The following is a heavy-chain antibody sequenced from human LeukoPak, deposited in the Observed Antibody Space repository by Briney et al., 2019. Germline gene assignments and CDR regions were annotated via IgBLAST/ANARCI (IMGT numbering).Heavy chain of an antibody. CDR3: AKENHLPGIAVAGEKHFDY. Sequence: EAGGSLRLSCAASGFTFSSYGMHWVRQAPGKGLEWVAVISYDGGNKYYADSVKGRFTISRDNSKNTLYLQMNSLRAEDTAVYYCAKENHLPGIAVAGEKHFDYWGQGTLVTVSS. V-gene: IGHV3-30*18. CDR2: ISYDGGNK. CDR1: GFTFSSYG. D-gene: IGHD6-19*01. J-gene: IGHJ4*02.